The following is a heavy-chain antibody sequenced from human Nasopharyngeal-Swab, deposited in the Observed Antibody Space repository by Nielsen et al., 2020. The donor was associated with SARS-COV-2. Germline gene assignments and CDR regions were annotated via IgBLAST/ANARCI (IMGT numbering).Heavy chain of an antibody. V-gene: IGHV3-21*01. CDR3: AIPYCSGGSCYLYYGMDV. D-gene: IGHD2-15*01. J-gene: IGHJ6*02. CDR1: GFTFSSFG. Sequence: GESLKISCAASGFTFSSFGMNWVRQAPGKGLEWVSSISSSGSYIYYADSVRGRFTISRDNAKNSLYLQMNSLRAEDTAVYYCAIPYCSGGSCYLYYGMDVWGQGTTVTVSS. CDR2: ISSSGSYI.